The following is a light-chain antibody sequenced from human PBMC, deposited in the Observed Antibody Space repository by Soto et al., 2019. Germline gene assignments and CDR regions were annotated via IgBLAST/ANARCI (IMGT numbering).Light chain of an antibody. V-gene: IGKV3-20*01. J-gene: IGKJ1*01. CDR3: QQYGSSRT. CDR1: QSVSSSY. Sequence: EIVLTQSPGTLSLSPGERATLSCRASQSVSSSYLAWYQQKPGQAPRLLIYGASSRATGIPDRFSGSGSVTVFTLTISRLEPEVFAVYYCQQYGSSRTFGQGTKVDIK. CDR2: GAS.